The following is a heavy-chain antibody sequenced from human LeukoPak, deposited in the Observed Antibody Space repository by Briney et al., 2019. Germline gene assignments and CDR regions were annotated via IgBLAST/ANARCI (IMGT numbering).Heavy chain of an antibody. V-gene: IGHV1-46*01. CDR1: GYTFTGYY. J-gene: IGHJ4*02. CDR2: INPSSGST. D-gene: IGHD1-26*01. Sequence: GASVKVSCKASGYTFTGYYMHWVRQAPGQGLEWMGIINPSSGSTSYAQKFQGRVTMTRDTSTSTVYMELYSLRSEDTAVYYCARAQSGSGSYAYWGQGTLVTVSS. CDR3: ARAQSGSGSYAY.